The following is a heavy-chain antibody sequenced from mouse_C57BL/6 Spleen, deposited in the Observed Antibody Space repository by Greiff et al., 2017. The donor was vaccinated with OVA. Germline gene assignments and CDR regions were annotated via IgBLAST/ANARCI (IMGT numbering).Heavy chain of an antibody. Sequence: VQLQQSGPELVKPGASVKISCKASGYAFSSSWMNWVKQRPGKGLEWIGRIYPGDGDTNYNGKFKGKATLTADKSSSTAYMQLSSLTSEDSAVYFCASRGYYGSRGYFDYWGQGTTLTVSS. CDR2: IYPGDGDT. V-gene: IGHV1-82*01. J-gene: IGHJ2*01. D-gene: IGHD1-1*01. CDR1: GYAFSSSW. CDR3: ASRGYYGSRGYFDY.